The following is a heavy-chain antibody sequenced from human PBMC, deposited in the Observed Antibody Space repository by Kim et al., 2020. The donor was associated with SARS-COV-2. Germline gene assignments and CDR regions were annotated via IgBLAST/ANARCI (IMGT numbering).Heavy chain of an antibody. J-gene: IGHJ4*02. Sequence: GRFTLSTDNSQHTLYLQMKSLRAEDTAVYYCAKEGACSSTSCYTGRFDYWGQGTLVTVSS. CDR3: AKEGACSSTSCYTGRFDY. V-gene: IGHV3-30*02. D-gene: IGHD2-2*02.